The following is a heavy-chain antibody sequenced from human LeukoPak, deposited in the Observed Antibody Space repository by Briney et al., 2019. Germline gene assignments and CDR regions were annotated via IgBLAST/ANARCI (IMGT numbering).Heavy chain of an antibody. CDR2: IYYSGST. D-gene: IGHD1-26*01. CDR1: GGSISSYY. Sequence: SETLSLTCTVSGGSISSYYWSWIRQPPGKGLEWIGYIYYSGSTNYNPSLKSRVTISVDTSKNQFSLKLSSVTAADTAVYYCARVGVTALPNYWGQGTLVTVSS. J-gene: IGHJ4*02. CDR3: ARVGVTALPNY. V-gene: IGHV4-59*08.